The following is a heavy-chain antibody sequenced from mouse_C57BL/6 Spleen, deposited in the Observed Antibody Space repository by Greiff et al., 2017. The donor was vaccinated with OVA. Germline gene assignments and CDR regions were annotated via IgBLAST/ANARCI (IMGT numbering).Heavy chain of an antibody. CDR2: ISYDGSN. J-gene: IGHJ2*01. Sequence: EVQLQQSGPGLVKPSQSLSLTCSVTGYSITSGYYWNWIRQFPGNKLEWMGYISYDGSNNYNPSLKNRISITRDTSKNQCFLKLNSVTTEDTATYYCAREDYGSRYYFDYWGQGTTLTVSS. V-gene: IGHV3-6*01. CDR1: GYSITSGYY. D-gene: IGHD1-1*01. CDR3: AREDYGSRYYFDY.